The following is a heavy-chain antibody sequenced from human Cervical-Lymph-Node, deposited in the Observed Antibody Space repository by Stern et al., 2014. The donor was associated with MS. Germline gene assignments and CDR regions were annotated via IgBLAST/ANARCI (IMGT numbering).Heavy chain of an antibody. CDR1: GFTFTSFD. CDR2: ISNDGGTR. Sequence: VQLLESGGGVVQPGRSLRLSCAASGFTFTSFDIHWVRQAPGQGLEWVAVISNDGGTRYYADAVKGRFTISRDNSNNTLHLQMNSLRGEDTAVYYCARNNYGDYSDYWGQGTLVTVSS. J-gene: IGHJ4*02. CDR3: ARNNYGDYSDY. D-gene: IGHD5-24*01. V-gene: IGHV3-30-3*01.